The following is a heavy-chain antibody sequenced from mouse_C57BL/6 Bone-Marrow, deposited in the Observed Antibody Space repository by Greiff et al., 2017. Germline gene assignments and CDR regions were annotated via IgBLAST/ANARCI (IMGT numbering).Heavy chain of an antibody. J-gene: IGHJ2*01. V-gene: IGHV1-81*01. D-gene: IGHD1-1*02. CDR1: GYTFTSYG. CDR2: IYPRSGNT. CDR3: ARYGYYGGPDY. Sequence: VQLQQSGAELARPVASVKLSCKASGYTFTSYGISWVKQRPGQGLEWIGEIYPRSGNTYYNEKFTVKATLTADKSSSPAYMELRSLTSEDSAVYFCARYGYYGGPDYWGKGTTLTVSS.